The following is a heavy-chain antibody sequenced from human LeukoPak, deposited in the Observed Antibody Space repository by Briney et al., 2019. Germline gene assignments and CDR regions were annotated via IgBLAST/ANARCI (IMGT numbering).Heavy chain of an antibody. CDR3: AKSWDSSGYYED. CDR1: GFTFSSYG. CDR2: ISWNSGSI. V-gene: IGHV3-9*01. D-gene: IGHD3-22*01. Sequence: GGSLRLSCAASGFTFSSYGMHWVRQAPGKGLEWVSGISWNSGSIGYADSVKGRFTISRDNAKNSLYLQMNSLRAEDTALYYCAKSWDSSGYYEDWGQGTLVTVSS. J-gene: IGHJ4*02.